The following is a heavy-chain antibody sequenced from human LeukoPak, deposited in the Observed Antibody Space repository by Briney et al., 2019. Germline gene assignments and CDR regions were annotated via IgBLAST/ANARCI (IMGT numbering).Heavy chain of an antibody. D-gene: IGHD2-2*01. Sequence: GASVKVSCKASGGTFSSYAISWVRQAPGQGLEWMGGIIPIFGTANYAQKFQGRVTITTDESTSTAYMELSSLRSEDTAVYYCARGYCSSTSCPRGYYFDYWGQGTLVTVSS. CDR2: IIPIFGTA. CDR1: GGTFSSYA. CDR3: ARGYCSSTSCPRGYYFDY. V-gene: IGHV1-69*05. J-gene: IGHJ4*02.